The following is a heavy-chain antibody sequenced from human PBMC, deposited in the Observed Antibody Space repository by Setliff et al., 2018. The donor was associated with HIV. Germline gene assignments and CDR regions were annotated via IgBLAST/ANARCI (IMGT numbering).Heavy chain of an antibody. V-gene: IGHV1-46*01. CDR1: GYTFTSCF. D-gene: IGHD6-13*01. CDR2: INPSDGSA. J-gene: IGHJ4*02. Sequence: ASVKVSCKASGYTFTSCFLHWVRQAPGQGLEYMGIINPSDGSADYVEKFQDRVTITRDTSTSTVYMEMSSLRSEETAIYYCAKEYHTAATGTRVANYFDYWGQGTLVTVSS. CDR3: AKEYHTAATGTRVANYFDY.